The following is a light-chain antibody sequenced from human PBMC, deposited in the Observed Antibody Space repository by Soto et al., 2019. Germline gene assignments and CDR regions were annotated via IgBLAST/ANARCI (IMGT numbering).Light chain of an antibody. J-gene: IGKJ1*01. CDR1: QTVRNNY. CDR3: QQYGSSPWT. Sequence: EFVLTQSPGNLSLSPGERVTLSCRASQTVRNNYLAWYQQKPGQAPRLLIYDASSRATGIPDRFSGSGSETDFTLTISRLESEDFAVYYCQQYGSSPWTFGQGTKVDNK. CDR2: DAS. V-gene: IGKV3-20*01.